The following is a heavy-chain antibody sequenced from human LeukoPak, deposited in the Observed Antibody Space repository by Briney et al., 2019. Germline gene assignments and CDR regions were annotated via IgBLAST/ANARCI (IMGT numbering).Heavy chain of an antibody. CDR3: ARTRESSSGWYPYYYYYYMDV. CDR2: INPNSGGT. CDR1: GYTFTGYY. J-gene: IGHJ6*03. V-gene: IGHV1-2*06. Sequence: ASVTVSCKASGYTFTGYYMHWVRQAPAQGLEWMGRINPNSGGTNYAQKFQGRVTMTRDTSIHTAYMELSRLRSDDTAVYYCARTRESSSGWYPYYYYYYMDVWGKGTTVTVSS. D-gene: IGHD6-19*01.